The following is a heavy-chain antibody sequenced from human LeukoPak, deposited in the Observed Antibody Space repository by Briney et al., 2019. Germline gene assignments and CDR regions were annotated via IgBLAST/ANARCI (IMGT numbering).Heavy chain of an antibody. CDR2: ISGSGGRT. CDR1: GITLSNYG. D-gene: IGHD2-21*01. CDR3: AKRGDVIRVVLVGFHKEAYYFDS. J-gene: IGHJ4*02. Sequence: GGSLRLSCAVSGITLSNYGMSWVRQAPGKGLEWVAGISGSGGRTNYADSVKGRFTISRDSPKNTLYLQMNSLRAEDTAVYFCAKRGDVIRVVLVGFHKEAYYFDSWGQGALVTVSS. V-gene: IGHV3-23*01.